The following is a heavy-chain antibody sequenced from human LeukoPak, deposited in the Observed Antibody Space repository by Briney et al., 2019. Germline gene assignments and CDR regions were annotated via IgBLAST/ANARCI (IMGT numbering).Heavy chain of an antibody. CDR2: INHSGST. Sequence: SETLSLTCAVYGGSFSGYYWSWIRQPPGKGLEWIGEINHSGSTNYNPSPKSRVTISVDTSKNQFSLKLSSVTAADTAVYYCARGKRGRYYDFWSGYYPYYYYMDVWGKGTTVTVSS. CDR3: ARGKRGRYYDFWSGYYPYYYYMDV. V-gene: IGHV4-34*01. D-gene: IGHD3-3*01. CDR1: GGSFSGYY. J-gene: IGHJ6*03.